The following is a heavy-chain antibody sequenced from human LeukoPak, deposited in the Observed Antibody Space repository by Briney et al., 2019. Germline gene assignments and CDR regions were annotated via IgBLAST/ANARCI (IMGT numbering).Heavy chain of an antibody. D-gene: IGHD5-12*01. CDR3: ARETGYSGYDYYFDY. J-gene: IGHJ4*02. Sequence: ASVKVSCKASGYTFTSYGISWVRQAPGQGLEWMGWISPYNGNTNYAQKLQGRVTMTTDTSTSTAYMELRSLRSDDTAVYYCARETGYSGYDYYFDYWGQGTLVTVSS. CDR2: ISPYNGNT. V-gene: IGHV1-18*01. CDR1: GYTFTSYG.